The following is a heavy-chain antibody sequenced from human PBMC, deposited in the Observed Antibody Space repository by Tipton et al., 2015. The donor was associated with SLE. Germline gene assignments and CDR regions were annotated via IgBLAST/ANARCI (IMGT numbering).Heavy chain of an antibody. CDR3: AKGGSA. Sequence: RFTISRDNSKNTLYLQMNSLRAEDTAVYYCAKGGSAWGQGTMVTVSS. J-gene: IGHJ3*01. V-gene: IGHV3-23*01.